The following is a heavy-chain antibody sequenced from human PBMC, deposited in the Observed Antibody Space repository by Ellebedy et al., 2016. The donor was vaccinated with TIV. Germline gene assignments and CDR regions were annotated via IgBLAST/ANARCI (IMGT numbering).Heavy chain of an antibody. V-gene: IGHV1-69*13. Sequence: SVKVSXXASGGTFSNSALNWVRQAPGQGLEWMGGIIPMFGKADYAQKFPGRVTITADESTSTAYMELSSLTFEDTAVYFCARSRYSSSWFLEYWGQGTLVTVSS. D-gene: IGHD6-13*01. CDR1: GGTFSNSA. CDR2: IIPMFGKA. CDR3: ARSRYSSSWFLEY. J-gene: IGHJ4*02.